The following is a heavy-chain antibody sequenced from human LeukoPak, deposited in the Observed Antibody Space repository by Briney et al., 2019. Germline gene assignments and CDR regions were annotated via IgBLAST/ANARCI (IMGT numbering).Heavy chain of an antibody. D-gene: IGHD3-10*01. CDR2: ISYDGSTK. Sequence: PGGSLRLSCAASGFTFSNYAMHWVRQAPGKGLEWVAVISYDGSTKYYADSVKGRFTISRDNAKNSLYLQVNSLRAEDTAVYYCARAVPFASNWFDPWGQGTLVTVSS. V-gene: IGHV3-30-3*01. CDR1: GFTFSNYA. J-gene: IGHJ5*02. CDR3: ARAVPFASNWFDP.